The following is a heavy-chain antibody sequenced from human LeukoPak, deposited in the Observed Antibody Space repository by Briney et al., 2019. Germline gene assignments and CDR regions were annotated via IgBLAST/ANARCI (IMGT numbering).Heavy chain of an antibody. CDR3: ARRGDCSSTSCYSFDY. D-gene: IGHD2-2*01. J-gene: IGHJ4*02. Sequence: PSQTLSLTCTVSGGSISSGGYYWSWIRQHPGKGLEWIGYIYYSGSTYYNPSLKSRVTISVDTSKNQFSLKLSSVTAADTAVYYCARRGDCSSTSCYSFDYWGQGTPVTVSS. CDR1: GGSISSGGYY. V-gene: IGHV4-31*03. CDR2: IYYSGST.